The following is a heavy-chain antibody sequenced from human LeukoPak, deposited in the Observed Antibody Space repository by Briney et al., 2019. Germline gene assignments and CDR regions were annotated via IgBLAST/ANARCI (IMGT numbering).Heavy chain of an antibody. J-gene: IGHJ4*02. CDR1: GFTFSSYA. V-gene: IGHV3-74*01. CDR2: ILTDDGSST. CDR3: ARGEDSSGNFDY. D-gene: IGHD3-22*01. Sequence: GGSLRLSCAASGFTFSSYAMHWVRQAPGKGLVWVSRILTDDGSSTNYADSVKGRFTISRDNAKNTLYLQMNSLRAEDTAVYYCARGEDSSGNFDYWGQGTLVTVSS.